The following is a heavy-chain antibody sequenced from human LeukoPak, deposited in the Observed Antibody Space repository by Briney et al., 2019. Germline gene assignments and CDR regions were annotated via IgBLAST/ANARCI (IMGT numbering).Heavy chain of an antibody. D-gene: IGHD3-16*01. V-gene: IGHV3-48*04. J-gene: IGHJ6*03. CDR2: ISRSGSTK. CDR1: EFTLSSYS. Sequence: GGSLRLSCAASEFTLSSYSMNWVRQAPGKGLEWVSSISRSGSTKYYADSVKGRFTISRDNAKNSLFLQMNSLRAEDTAVYYCARETSQKGAHYMDVWGKGTTITISS. CDR3: ARETSQKGAHYMDV.